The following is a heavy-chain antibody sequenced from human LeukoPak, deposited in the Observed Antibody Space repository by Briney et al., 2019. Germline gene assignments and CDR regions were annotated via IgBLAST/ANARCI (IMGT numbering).Heavy chain of an antibody. Sequence: PSETLSLTCTVSGGSISNYYWSWIRQPPGKGLEWIGYIYYSGSTNYNPSLKSRVTISVDTSKNQFSLKLSSVTAADTAVYYCAGSYYYDSSGYYGVGYWGQGTLVTVSS. V-gene: IGHV4-59*01. CDR1: GGSISNYY. J-gene: IGHJ4*02. CDR3: AGSYYYDSSGYYGVGY. D-gene: IGHD3-22*01. CDR2: IYYSGST.